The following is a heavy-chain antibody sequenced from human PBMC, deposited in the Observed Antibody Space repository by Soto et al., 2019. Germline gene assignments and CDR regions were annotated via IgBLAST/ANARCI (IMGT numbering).Heavy chain of an antibody. CDR2: IYYSGST. Sequence: PSETLPLTCTVSGGSSSSSSYCWGWIRQPPGKGLEWIGSIYYSGSTYYNPSLKSRVTISVDTSKNQFSLKLSSVTAADTAAYYCARLSDDGFDPWGQGTLVTVSS. CDR1: GGSSSSSSYC. D-gene: IGHD3-16*01. CDR3: ARLSDDGFDP. V-gene: IGHV4-39*01. J-gene: IGHJ5*02.